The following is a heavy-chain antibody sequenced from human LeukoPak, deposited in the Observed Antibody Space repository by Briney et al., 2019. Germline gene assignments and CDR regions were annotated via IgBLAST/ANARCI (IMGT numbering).Heavy chain of an antibody. D-gene: IGHD3-9*01. CDR2: INPNSGGT. CDR1: GYTFTGYY. Sequence: ASVKVSCKASGYTFTGYYMHWVRQAPGQGLEWMGWINPNSGGTNYAQKFQGRVTMTRDTSISTAYMELSRLRSDDTAVYYCARARNVLRYLDWLLTRYWGQGTLVTVSS. CDR3: ARARNVLRYLDWLLTRY. J-gene: IGHJ4*02. V-gene: IGHV1-2*02.